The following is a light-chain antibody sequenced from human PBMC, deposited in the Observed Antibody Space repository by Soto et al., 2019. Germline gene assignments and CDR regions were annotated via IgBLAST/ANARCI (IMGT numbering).Light chain of an antibody. Sequence: DIQMTQSPSTLSASVGDRVTITCRASQSISSWLAWYQQKPGKAPNLLIYAASSLQSGVPSRFSGSGSGTDFTLTISSLQREDFATYYCQQSYSSWWTFGLGTKVDI. CDR1: QSISSW. V-gene: IGKV1-39*01. CDR2: AAS. CDR3: QQSYSSWWT. J-gene: IGKJ1*01.